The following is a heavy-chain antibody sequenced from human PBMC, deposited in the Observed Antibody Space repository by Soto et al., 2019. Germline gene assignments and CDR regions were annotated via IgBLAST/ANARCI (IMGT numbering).Heavy chain of an antibody. J-gene: IGHJ6*02. V-gene: IGHV1-18*01. CDR3: ARDRSNYVAHYGMDV. CDR1: GYTFNSYG. D-gene: IGHD4-4*01. CDR2: ISAYNGNT. Sequence: QVQLVQSGAEVKKPGASVKVSCKASGYTFNSYGISWVRQAPGQGLEWMGWISAYNGNTNYAQKLQGRVTMTTDTATSTAYMELRSLRSDDTAVYYCARDRSNYVAHYGMDVWGQGTTVTVSS.